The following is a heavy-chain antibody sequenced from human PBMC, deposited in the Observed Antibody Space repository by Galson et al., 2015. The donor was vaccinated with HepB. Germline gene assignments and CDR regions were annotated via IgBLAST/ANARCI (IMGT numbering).Heavy chain of an antibody. CDR1: GYTFTGYY. J-gene: IGHJ4*02. D-gene: IGHD1-26*01. CDR2: INPNSGGT. CDR3: ARDRGGSYYFDY. V-gene: IGHV1-2*06. Sequence: SVKVSCKASGYTFTGYYMHWVRQAPGQGLEWMGRINPNSGGTNYAQKFQGRVTMTRDTSISTAYMELSRLRSDDTAVYYCARDRGGSYYFDYWGQGTLVTVSS.